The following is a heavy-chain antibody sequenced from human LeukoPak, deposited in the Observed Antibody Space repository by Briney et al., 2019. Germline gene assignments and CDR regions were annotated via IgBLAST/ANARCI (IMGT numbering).Heavy chain of an antibody. CDR1: GFTFSSYW. CDR2: INHNGNVN. Sequence: GGSLRLSCAASGFTFSSYWMNWARQAPGKGLEWVASINHNGNVNYYVDSVKGRFTVSRDNAKNTLYLQMNSLRAEDTAVYYCAKVGAVDPFDYWGQGTLVTVSS. J-gene: IGHJ4*02. CDR3: AKVGAVDPFDY. V-gene: IGHV3-7*03. D-gene: IGHD6-19*01.